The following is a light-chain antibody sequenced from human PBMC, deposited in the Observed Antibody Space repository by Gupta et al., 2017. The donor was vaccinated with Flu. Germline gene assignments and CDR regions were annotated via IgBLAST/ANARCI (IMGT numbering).Light chain of an antibody. J-gene: IGLJ2*01. Sequence: QSALTQPPSVSGAPGQRVTISCSGRSSNLGAGYDVHWYQQLPGTAPKLLLYSNNNRPSGVPDRFSGSKSGTSASLAIAGLQADDEADYYCQSFDSSANVWLFGGGSKLTVL. CDR1: SSNLGAGYD. CDR2: SNN. V-gene: IGLV1-40*01. CDR3: QSFDSSANVWL.